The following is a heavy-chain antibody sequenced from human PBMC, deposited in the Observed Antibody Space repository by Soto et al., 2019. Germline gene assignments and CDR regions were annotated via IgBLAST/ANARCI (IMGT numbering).Heavy chain of an antibody. V-gene: IGHV4-4*02. D-gene: IGHD3-22*01. J-gene: IGHJ6*02. CDR3: ARVYYDSSGYYYWNYYYGMDV. CDR2: IYHSGST. CDR1: GGSISSSNW. Sequence: QVQLQESGPGLVKPSGTLSLTCAVSGGSISSSNWWSWVRQPPGKGLEWIGEIYHSGSTNYNPSLKSRVTISVDKSKNQFSLKLSSVPAADTAVYYCARVYYDSSGYYYWNYYYGMDVWGQGTTVTVSS.